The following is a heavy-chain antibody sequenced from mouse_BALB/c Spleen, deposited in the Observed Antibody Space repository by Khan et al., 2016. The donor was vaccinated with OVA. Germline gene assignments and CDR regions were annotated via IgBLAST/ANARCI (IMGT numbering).Heavy chain of an antibody. D-gene: IGHD2-14*01. CDR3: VRDGAYYWNDGWFAY. J-gene: IGHJ3*01. Sequence: QIQLVQSGAELARPGASVKMSCKASGYTFTSYTIHWIKQRPGQGLEWIGYINPSNGNTNYNQKFKDKATLTADKSSTTAYMQLSSLTSDDSAVYNCVRDGAYYWNDGWFAYWGQGTLVTVSA. CDR2: INPSNGNT. CDR1: GYTFTSYT. V-gene: IGHV1-4*01.